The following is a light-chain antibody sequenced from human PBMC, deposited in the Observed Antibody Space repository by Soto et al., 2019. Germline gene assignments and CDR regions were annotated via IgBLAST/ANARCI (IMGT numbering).Light chain of an antibody. Sequence: DIQMTQSPSSLSASVGDRVTITCQASQDISNYLNWYQQKPGKAPKLLIYDASNLETGVPSRFSGSGSGTDFTFTISSLQPEDFATYYCQQFYDYPLTFGGGTKVEIK. CDR3: QQFYDYPLT. CDR1: QDISNY. J-gene: IGKJ4*01. V-gene: IGKV1-33*01. CDR2: DAS.